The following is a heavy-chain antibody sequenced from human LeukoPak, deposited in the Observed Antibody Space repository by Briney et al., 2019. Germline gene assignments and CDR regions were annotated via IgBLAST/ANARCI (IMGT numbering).Heavy chain of an antibody. J-gene: IGHJ1*01. CDR2: IIPIFGTA. CDR1: GGTFSSYA. D-gene: IGHD6-13*01. V-gene: IGHV1-69*05. CDR3: ARERGTGYSSSWYPEGYFQH. Sequence: ASVKVSCKASGGTFSSYAISWVRQAPGQGLEWMGRIIPIFGTANYAQKFQGRVTITTDESTSTAYVELSSLRSEDTAVYYCARERGTGYSSSWYPEGYFQHWGQGTLVTVSS.